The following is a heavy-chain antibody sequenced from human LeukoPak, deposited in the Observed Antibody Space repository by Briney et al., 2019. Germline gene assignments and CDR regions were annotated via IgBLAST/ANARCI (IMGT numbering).Heavy chain of an antibody. Sequence: PSETLSLTCTVSGGSISSYYWSWIRQPPEKGLEWIGYIYYRGSTSYNPSLNSRVTISVDTSKNQFSLRLSSVTTADTAVYYCARASISIAGPFDYWGQGTLVTVSS. CDR2: IYYRGST. CDR3: ARASISIAGPFDY. CDR1: GGSISSYY. D-gene: IGHD6-13*01. J-gene: IGHJ4*02. V-gene: IGHV4-59*01.